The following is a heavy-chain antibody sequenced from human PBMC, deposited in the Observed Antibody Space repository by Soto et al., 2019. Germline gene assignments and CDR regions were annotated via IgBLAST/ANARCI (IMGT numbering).Heavy chain of an antibody. Sequence: QVQLVQSGAEVKRPGASVQVSCKASGYSFTSYGISWVRQAPGQGLEWMGWISGYNGHPTYAQKVQDRVTMTTDTPTRTAHMELGRLVSYVTAVDYCARMVYDDLYCIDGWGKGTPVTVSS. V-gene: IGHV1-18*01. CDR1: GYSFTSYG. CDR3: ARMVYDDLYCIDG. J-gene: IGHJ6*03. D-gene: IGHD3-3*01. CDR2: ISGYNGHP.